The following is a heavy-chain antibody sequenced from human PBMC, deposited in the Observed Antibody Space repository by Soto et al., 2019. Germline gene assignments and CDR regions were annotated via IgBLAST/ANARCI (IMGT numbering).Heavy chain of an antibody. CDR3: ARSMYSTSAQLYYGMDV. Sequence: SETLSLTCAVSGYSIRGGYFWGWVRQPPGKGLEWIGSMYHSGITYYNLSLKSRVTISVDTSKNQLSLKLSSATAADTAVYYCARSMYSTSAQLYYGMDVWGQGTTVTVSS. CDR2: MYHSGIT. D-gene: IGHD6-6*01. V-gene: IGHV4-38-2*01. CDR1: GYSIRGGYF. J-gene: IGHJ6*02.